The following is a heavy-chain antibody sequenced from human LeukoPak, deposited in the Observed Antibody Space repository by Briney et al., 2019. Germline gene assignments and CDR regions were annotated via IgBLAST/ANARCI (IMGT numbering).Heavy chain of an antibody. J-gene: IGHJ4*02. D-gene: IGHD6-19*01. CDR3: ASLRVGQWLASFDY. Sequence: PGGSLRLSCAASGFTFSSFAMSWVREPPGKGLEWVSAVSGSGGSTYYADSVKGRFTISRDNSKNTLYLQMNSLRAEDTAVYYCASLRVGQWLASFDYWGQGTLVTVSS. CDR1: GFTFSSFA. CDR2: VSGSGGST. V-gene: IGHV3-23*01.